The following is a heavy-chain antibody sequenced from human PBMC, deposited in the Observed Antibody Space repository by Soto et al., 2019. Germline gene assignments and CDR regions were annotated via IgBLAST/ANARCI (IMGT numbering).Heavy chain of an antibody. V-gene: IGHV3-11*06. CDR3: ARVAVVTAAGTSDY. J-gene: IGHJ4*02. Sequence: GGSLRLSCAASGFTFSDYYMSWIRQVPGKGLEWVAYISGTSDSIPYADSVKGRFTISRDNTKDSLYLQMNSPRVEDTAVYYCARVAVVTAAGTSDYWGQGTLVTVSS. CDR2: ISGTSDSI. D-gene: IGHD6-13*01. CDR1: GFTFSDYY.